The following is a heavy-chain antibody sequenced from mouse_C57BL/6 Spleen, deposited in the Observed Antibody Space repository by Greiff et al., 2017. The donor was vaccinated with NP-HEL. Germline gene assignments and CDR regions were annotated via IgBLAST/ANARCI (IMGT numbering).Heavy chain of an antibody. CDR1: GYTFTSYW. J-gene: IGHJ1*03. CDR2: INPSNGGT. CDR3: VYYSNSYWYFDV. Sequence: VQLQQSGTELVKPGASVKLSCKASGYTFTSYWMHWVKQRPGQGLEWIGNINPSNGGTNYNEKFKSKATLTVDKSSSTAYMQLSSLTSEDSAVYYCVYYSNSYWYFDVWGTGTTVTVSS. D-gene: IGHD2-5*01. V-gene: IGHV1-53*01.